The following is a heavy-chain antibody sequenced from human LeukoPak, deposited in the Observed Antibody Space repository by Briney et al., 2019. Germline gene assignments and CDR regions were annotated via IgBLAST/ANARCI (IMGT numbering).Heavy chain of an antibody. CDR3: ARCLVVPRYYYYYMDV. V-gene: IGHV4-34*01. CDR1: GGSFSGYY. CDR2: INHSGST. J-gene: IGHJ6*03. Sequence: PSETLSLTCAVYGGSFSGYYWSWIRQPPGKGLEWIGEINHSGSTKYNPSLKSRVTISVDTSKNQFSLKLSSVTAADTAVYYCARCLVVPRYYYYYMDVWGKGTTVTVSS. D-gene: IGHD2-2*01.